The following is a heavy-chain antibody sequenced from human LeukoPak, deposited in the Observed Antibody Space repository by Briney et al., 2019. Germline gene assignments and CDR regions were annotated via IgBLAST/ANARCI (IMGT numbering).Heavy chain of an antibody. J-gene: IGHJ4*02. D-gene: IGHD6-19*01. V-gene: IGHV4-59*01. CDR2: TYDSGSS. CDR1: GGSMRNYY. Sequence: SETLSLTCAVSGGSMRNYYWSWIRQPPGKGLEWIGYTYDSGSSSYNPSLRSRVSISIDTPKNQFSLNLSSVTAADTAVYYCARGIDSGWYVLLDYWGQGTLVTVSS. CDR3: ARGIDSGWYVLLDY.